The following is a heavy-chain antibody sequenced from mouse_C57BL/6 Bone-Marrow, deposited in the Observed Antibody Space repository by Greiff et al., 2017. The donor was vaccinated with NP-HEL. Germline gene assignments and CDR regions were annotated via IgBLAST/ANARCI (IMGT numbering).Heavy chain of an antibody. CDR3: ARSYEFAY. V-gene: IGHV1-50*01. J-gene: IGHJ3*01. CDR2: IDPSDSYT. CDR1: GYTFTSYW. Sequence: VQLQQPGAELVKPGASVKLSCKASGYTFTSYWMQWVKQRPGQGLEWIGEIDPSDSYTNYNQKFKGQATLTVDTSSSTACMQLSSLTSEDSAVYYCARSYEFAYWGQGTLVTVSA. D-gene: IGHD1-1*01.